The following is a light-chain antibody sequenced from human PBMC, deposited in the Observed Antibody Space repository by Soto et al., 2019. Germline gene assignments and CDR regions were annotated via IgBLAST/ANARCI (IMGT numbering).Light chain of an antibody. V-gene: IGKV1-5*01. Sequence: DIQITKSPSTLSASVGDSVTITCRASQSISSWLAWYQQKPGKAPKLLIYDASSLESGVPSRFSGSGSGTDFTLAISSLQPEDSATYYCLQDINYPWTFGQGTKVDIK. J-gene: IGKJ1*01. CDR2: DAS. CDR3: LQDINYPWT. CDR1: QSISSW.